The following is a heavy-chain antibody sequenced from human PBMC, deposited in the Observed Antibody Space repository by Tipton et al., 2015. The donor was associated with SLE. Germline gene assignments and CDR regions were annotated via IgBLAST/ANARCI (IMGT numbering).Heavy chain of an antibody. CDR2: IYYSGSI. CDR3: AREWGDAFDI. J-gene: IGHJ3*02. D-gene: IGHD3-16*01. Sequence: TLSLTCTVSGGSISSHYWSWIRQPPGKGLEWIGYIYYSGSISYNPSLKSRVTISVDTSKNQISLKLSSVTAADTAVYYCAREWGDAFDIWGQGTMVTVSS. V-gene: IGHV4-59*11. CDR1: GGSISSHY.